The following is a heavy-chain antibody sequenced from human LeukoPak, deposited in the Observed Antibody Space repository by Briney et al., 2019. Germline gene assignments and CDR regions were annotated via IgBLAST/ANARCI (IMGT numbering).Heavy chain of an antibody. Sequence: GESLKISCKGSGYSFTSYWIGWVRQMPGKGLEWMGIIYPGDSDTRYSPSFQGQVTISADKSISTAYLQWSSLKASDTAMYYCARHEISYYYGSGSSTSYYYYYMDVWGKGTTVTVSS. J-gene: IGHJ6*03. CDR2: IYPGDSDT. CDR1: GYSFTSYW. D-gene: IGHD3-10*01. CDR3: ARHEISYYYGSGSSTSYYYYYMDV. V-gene: IGHV5-51*01.